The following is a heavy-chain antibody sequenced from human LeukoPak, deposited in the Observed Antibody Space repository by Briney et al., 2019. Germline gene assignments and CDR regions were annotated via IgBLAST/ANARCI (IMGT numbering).Heavy chain of an antibody. CDR2: ISSSGSTI. CDR3: ARDRYYYGMDV. Sequence: GGSLRLSCAASGFTFSTYWMTWVRQAPGKGLEWVSYISSSGSTIYYADSVKGRFTISRDNAKNSLYLQMNSLRAEDTAVYYCARDRYYYGMDVWGQGTTVTVSS. CDR1: GFTFSTYW. J-gene: IGHJ6*02. V-gene: IGHV3-48*04.